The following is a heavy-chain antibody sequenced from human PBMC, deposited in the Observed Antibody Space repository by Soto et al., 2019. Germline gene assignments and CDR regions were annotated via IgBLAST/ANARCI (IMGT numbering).Heavy chain of an antibody. CDR2: INPKSGGT. D-gene: IGHD2-8*01. Sequence: ASVKVSCKASGYSFTDYHIHWVRQAPGQGLEWLGRINPKSGGTSTAQKFQGWVTTTRDRSISTVYMELTRLRSDDTAVYFCARGHSTDCSNGVCSFFYNHEMDVWGQGTTVTVSS. V-gene: IGHV1-2*04. J-gene: IGHJ6*02. CDR3: ARGHSTDCSNGVCSFFYNHEMDV. CDR1: GYSFTDYH.